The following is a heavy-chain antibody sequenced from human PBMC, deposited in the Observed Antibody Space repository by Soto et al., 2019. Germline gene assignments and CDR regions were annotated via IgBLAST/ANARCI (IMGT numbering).Heavy chain of an antibody. V-gene: IGHV3-30-3*01. J-gene: IGHJ3*02. Sequence: GGSLRLSCAASGFTFSSYAMHWVRQAPGKGLEWVAVISYDGSNKYYADSVKGRFTISRDNSKNTLYLQMNSLRAEDTAVYYCARDHPGDGAFDIWGQGTMVTVSS. CDR2: ISYDGSNK. CDR3: ARDHPGDGAFDI. CDR1: GFTFSSYA. D-gene: IGHD4-17*01.